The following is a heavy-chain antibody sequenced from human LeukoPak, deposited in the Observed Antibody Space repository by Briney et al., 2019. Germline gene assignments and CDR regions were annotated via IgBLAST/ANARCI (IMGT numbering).Heavy chain of an antibody. V-gene: IGHV3-7*01. CDR2: IKHDGSEK. CDR3: ARDLESDCSSTSCYGQFDY. CDR1: GFTFNSYW. D-gene: IGHD2-2*01. Sequence: GGSLRLSCAASGFTFNSYWMSWVRQAPGKGLQWVASIKHDGSEKYYVDSVKGRFTISRDNAKNTLYLQMNSLRAEDTAVYYCARDLESDCSSTSCYGQFDYWGQGTLVTVSS. J-gene: IGHJ4*02.